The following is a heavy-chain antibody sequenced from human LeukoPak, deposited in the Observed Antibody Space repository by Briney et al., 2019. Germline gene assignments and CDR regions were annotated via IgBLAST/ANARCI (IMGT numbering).Heavy chain of an antibody. Sequence: PSETLSLTCTVSGGSISSGSYYWSWIRQPAGKGLEWIGRIYTSGSTNYNPSLKSRVTISVDTSKNQFSLKLSSVTAADTAVYYCARARFLEWLPGVYYFDYWGQGTLVTVSS. CDR2: IYTSGST. V-gene: IGHV4-61*02. CDR1: GGSISSGSYY. J-gene: IGHJ4*02. D-gene: IGHD3-3*01. CDR3: ARARFLEWLPGVYYFDY.